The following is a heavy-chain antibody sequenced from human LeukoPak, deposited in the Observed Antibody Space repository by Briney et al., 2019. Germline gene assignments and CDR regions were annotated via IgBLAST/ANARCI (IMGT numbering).Heavy chain of an antibody. D-gene: IGHD3-10*01. CDR1: GFTFSSYS. V-gene: IGHV3-48*04. Sequence: GGSLRLSCAASGFTFSSYSMNWVRQAPGKGLEWVSYISSSSSTIYYADSVKGRFTISRDNAKNSLYLQMNSLRAEDTAVYYCARDRSTLWFGELLPYYYMDVWGKGTTVTVSS. CDR2: ISSSSSTI. J-gene: IGHJ6*03. CDR3: ARDRSTLWFGELLPYYYMDV.